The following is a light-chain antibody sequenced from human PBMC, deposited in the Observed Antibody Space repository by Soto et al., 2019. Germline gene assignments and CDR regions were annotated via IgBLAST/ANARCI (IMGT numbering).Light chain of an antibody. CDR3: QHYNSYSEA. CDR1: QSVSSNY. Sequence: EIVLTQSPGTLSLSPGERATLSCRASQSVSSNYFAWYQQKPGQAPRLLIYGVSSRPTGIPDRFSGSGSGTEFTLTISSLQPDDFATYYCQHYNSYSEAFGQGTKVDIK. CDR2: GVS. J-gene: IGKJ1*01. V-gene: IGKV3-20*01.